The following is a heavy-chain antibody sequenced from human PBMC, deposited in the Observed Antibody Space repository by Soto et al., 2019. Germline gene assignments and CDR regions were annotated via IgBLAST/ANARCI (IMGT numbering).Heavy chain of an antibody. V-gene: IGHV1-46*01. CDR1: GYTFTSYY. CDR3: ASGGSIVVVPAAIPVPAVADGSFDY. D-gene: IGHD2-2*02. Sequence: VASVKVSCKASGYTFTSYYMHWARQPLGQGLEGMGIINPSGGSTSYAQKFQGRVTMTRDTSTSTVYMELSSLRSEDTAVYYCASGGSIVVVPAAIPVPAVADGSFDYWGQGTLVTVSS. J-gene: IGHJ4*02. CDR2: INPSGGST.